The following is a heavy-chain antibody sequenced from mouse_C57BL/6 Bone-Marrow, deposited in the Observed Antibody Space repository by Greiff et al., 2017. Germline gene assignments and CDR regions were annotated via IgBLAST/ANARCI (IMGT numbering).Heavy chain of an antibody. V-gene: IGHV1-72*01. CDR3: ARAHTTNSFDY. CDR2: IDPNSGGT. J-gene: IGHJ2*01. Sequence: VQLLQSGAELVKPGASVKLSCTASGYTFTSYWMPWVQQTPGRGLEWIGRIDPNSGGTKYNEKFKGKATLTVDKPSSTAYMQLSSLTSEDSAVDYCARAHTTNSFDYWGQGTTLTVSS. CDR1: GYTFTSYW. D-gene: IGHD6-1*01.